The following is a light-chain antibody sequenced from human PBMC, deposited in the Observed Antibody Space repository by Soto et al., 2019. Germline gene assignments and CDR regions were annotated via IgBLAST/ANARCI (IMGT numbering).Light chain of an antibody. CDR2: TAS. CDR1: QRINKY. J-gene: IGKJ2*01. V-gene: IGKV1-39*01. CDR3: LQSFSTQYT. Sequence: DIQITQSPSSLSASVGYSVTIPCRASQRINKYLNWYQQRSVRAPRLLIHTASSLHSGVPSRFSGSGSGEDFTLTTSSLQPEDFATYFSLQSFSTQYTLGQAPEV.